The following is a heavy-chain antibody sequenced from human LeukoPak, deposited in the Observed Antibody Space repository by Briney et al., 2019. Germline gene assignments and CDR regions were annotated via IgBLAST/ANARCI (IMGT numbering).Heavy chain of an antibody. Sequence: GASVKVSCKTSGFTFTSNGISWVRQAPGQRLEWMGWINAGNGNTKYSQKFQGRVTITRDTSASTAYMELSSLRSEDTAVYYCARDHGSSKEDDAFDIWGQGTMVTVSS. CDR1: GFTFTSNG. V-gene: IGHV1-3*01. J-gene: IGHJ3*02. CDR3: ARDHGSSKEDDAFDI. CDR2: INAGNGNT. D-gene: IGHD6-13*01.